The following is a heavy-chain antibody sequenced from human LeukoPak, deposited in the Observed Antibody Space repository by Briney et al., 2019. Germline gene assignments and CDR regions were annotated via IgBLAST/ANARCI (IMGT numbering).Heavy chain of an antibody. V-gene: IGHV4-59*01. CDR2: IYYSGST. CDR1: GGSISSYY. J-gene: IGHJ3*02. D-gene: IGHD2-15*01. CDR3: ASVVVVAATAFDI. Sequence: SETLSLTCTVSGGSISSYYWSWIRQPPGKGLEWIGYIYYSGSTNYNPSLKSRVTILVDTSKNQFSLKLSSVTAADTAVYYCASVVVVAATAFDIWGQGTMVTVSS.